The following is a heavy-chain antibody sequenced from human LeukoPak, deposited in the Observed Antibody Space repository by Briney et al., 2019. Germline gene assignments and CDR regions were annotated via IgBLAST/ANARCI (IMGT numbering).Heavy chain of an antibody. CDR1: GFTFSSYA. J-gene: IGHJ4*02. Sequence: GGSLRLSCSTSGFTFSSYAMHWVRQAPGKGLQYVSAISTDGGHTYYADSVKGRFTISRDNSKNTLYLQMSSLRAEDTAVYYCVKGGRYSGSSADFWGQGTLVTVSS. CDR3: VKGGRYSGSSADF. CDR2: ISTDGGHT. D-gene: IGHD6-6*01. V-gene: IGHV3-64D*09.